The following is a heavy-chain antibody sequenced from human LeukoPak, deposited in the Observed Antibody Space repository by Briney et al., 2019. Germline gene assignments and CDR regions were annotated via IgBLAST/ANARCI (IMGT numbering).Heavy chain of an antibody. D-gene: IGHD3-9*01. CDR2: ISGSGGST. J-gene: IGHJ4*02. V-gene: IGHV3-23*01. Sequence: PGGSLRLSCAASGFTFSSYAMSWVRQAPGKGLEWVSAISGSGGSTYYADSVKGRFTISRDNSKNTLYLQMNSLGVEDTAVYYCARYDISTYERRAFDYWGQGTLVAVSS. CDR1: GFTFSSYA. CDR3: ARYDISTYERRAFDY.